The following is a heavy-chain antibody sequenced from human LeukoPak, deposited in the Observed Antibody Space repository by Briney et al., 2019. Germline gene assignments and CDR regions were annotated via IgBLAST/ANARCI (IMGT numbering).Heavy chain of an antibody. CDR2: IYYSGST. D-gene: IGHD1-1*01. CDR1: GGSISSSSYY. V-gene: IGHV4-39*07. J-gene: IGHJ4*02. CDR3: ARPNWNDLHFDY. Sequence: SETLSLTCTVSGGSISSSSYYWGWIRQPPGKGLEWIGSIYYSGSTYYNPSLKSRVTISVDTSKNQFSLRLSSVTAADTAVYYCARPNWNDLHFDYWGQGTLVTVSS.